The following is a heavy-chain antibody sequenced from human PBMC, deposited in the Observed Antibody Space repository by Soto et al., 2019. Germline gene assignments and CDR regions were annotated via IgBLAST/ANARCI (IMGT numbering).Heavy chain of an antibody. CDR3: ATTNWNHNWFDP. CDR1: GGSFSGYY. CDR2: INHRGST. Sequence: SETLSLTCAVFGGSFSGYYWSWIRQPPGKGLEWIGDINHRGSTNYNPSLKSRVTISVDTSKNQFSLKLSSVTAWDTAVYFCATTNWNHNWFDPWGQGTLVTVSS. V-gene: IGHV4-34*01. J-gene: IGHJ5*02. D-gene: IGHD1-1*01.